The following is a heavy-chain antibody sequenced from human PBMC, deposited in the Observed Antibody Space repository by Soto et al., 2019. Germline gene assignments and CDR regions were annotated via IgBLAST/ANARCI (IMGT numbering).Heavy chain of an antibody. D-gene: IGHD2-15*01. CDR2: IYYSGST. V-gene: IGHV4-39*01. J-gene: IGHJ4*02. Sequence: SETLSLTCTVSGGSISRSSYYWGWIRQPPGKGLEWIGSIYYSGSTYYNPSLKSRVTISVDTSKNQFSLKLSSVTAADTAVYYCARGVVVAATQLWFDYWGQGTLVTVSS. CDR3: ARGVVVAATQLWFDY. CDR1: GGSISRSSYY.